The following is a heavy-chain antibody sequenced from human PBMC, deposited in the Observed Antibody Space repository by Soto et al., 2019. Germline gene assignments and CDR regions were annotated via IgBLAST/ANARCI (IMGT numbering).Heavy chain of an antibody. Sequence: PSETLSLTCTVSGGSISSYYWSWIRQPPGKGLEWIGYIYYSGSTNYNPSLKSRVTISVDTSKNQFSLKLSSVTAADTAVYYCARLTYYYDRSGYPRPYYYGMDVWGQGTTVTVSS. V-gene: IGHV4-59*01. D-gene: IGHD3-22*01. J-gene: IGHJ6*02. CDR3: ARLTYYYDRSGYPRPYYYGMDV. CDR2: IYYSGST. CDR1: GGSISSYY.